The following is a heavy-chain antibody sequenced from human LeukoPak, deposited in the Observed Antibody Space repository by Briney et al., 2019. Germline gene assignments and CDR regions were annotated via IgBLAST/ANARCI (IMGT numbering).Heavy chain of an antibody. V-gene: IGHV1-24*01. J-gene: IGHJ4*02. Sequence: ASVKVSCKVSGYTLTELSMHWVRQAPGKGLEWMGGFDPEDGEIIYAQKFQGRLTMTEDTSTDTAYMELSSLTSEDTAVYYCAVLPHSGAYYLVYWGQGTLVTVSS. CDR2: FDPEDGEI. D-gene: IGHD3-22*01. CDR3: AVLPHSGAYYLVY. CDR1: GYTLTELS.